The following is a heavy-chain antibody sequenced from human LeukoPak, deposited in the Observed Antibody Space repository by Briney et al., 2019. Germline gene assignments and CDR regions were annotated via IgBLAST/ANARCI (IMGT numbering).Heavy chain of an antibody. V-gene: IGHV4-59*12. J-gene: IGHJ6*02. CDR2: VFYRGGT. D-gene: IGHD1-20*01. CDR3: AKADIPGTYFYYYGMDV. CDR1: GDSMSRNY. Sequence: SETLSLTCTVSGDSMSRNYWSWIRQSPGKGLEWIGYVFYRGGTNYNPSLRGRATLSVDASKNQVSLKLNSVTAADTAVYYCAKADIPGTYFYYYGMDVWGQGTTVTVSS.